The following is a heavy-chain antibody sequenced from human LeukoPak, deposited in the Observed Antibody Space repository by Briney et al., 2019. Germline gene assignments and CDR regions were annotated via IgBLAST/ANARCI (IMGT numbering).Heavy chain of an antibody. CDR1: GGSFSGYY. CDR2: INHSGST. CDR3: ARDLVGANTDAFDI. V-gene: IGHV4-34*01. D-gene: IGHD1-26*01. J-gene: IGHJ3*02. Sequence: PSETLSLTCAVYGGSFSGYYWSWIRQPPGKGLEWIGEINHSGSTNYNPSLKSRVTISVDTSKNQFSLKLSSVTAADTAVYYCARDLVGANTDAFDIWGQGTMVTVSS.